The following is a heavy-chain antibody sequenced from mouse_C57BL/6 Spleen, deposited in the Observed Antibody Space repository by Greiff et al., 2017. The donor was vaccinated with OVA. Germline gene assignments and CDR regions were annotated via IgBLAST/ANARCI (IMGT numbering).Heavy chain of an antibody. CDR2: INPNNGGT. V-gene: IGHV1-26*01. D-gene: IGHD2-10*01. CDR3: ATYWDYAMDY. CDR1: GYTFTDYY. Sequence: VQLQQSGPELVKPGASVKISCKASGYTFTDYYMNWVKQSHGKSLEWIGDINPNNGGTSYNQKFKGKATLTVDKSSSTAYMELRSLTSEDSAVYYCATYWDYAMDYWGQGTSVTVSS. J-gene: IGHJ4*01.